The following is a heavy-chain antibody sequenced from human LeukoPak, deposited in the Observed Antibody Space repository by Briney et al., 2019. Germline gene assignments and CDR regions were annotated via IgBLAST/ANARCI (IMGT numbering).Heavy chain of an antibody. J-gene: IGHJ4*02. CDR3: ARAIEVGAMTPFDY. CDR2: IYRSGST. V-gene: IGHV4-4*02. Sequence: SETLSLTCAVSRGSITSNTWWSWVRQPPGKGLEWIGEIYRSGSTHYNPSLKNRVTISVDKAKNQFSLKLTSVTAADTAVYYCARAIEVGAMTPFDYWGQGTLVTVSS. D-gene: IGHD1-26*01. CDR1: RGSITSNTW.